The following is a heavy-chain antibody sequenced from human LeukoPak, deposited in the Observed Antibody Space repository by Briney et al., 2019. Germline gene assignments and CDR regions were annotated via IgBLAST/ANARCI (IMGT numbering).Heavy chain of an antibody. CDR2: IRSKAYGETA. V-gene: IGHV3-49*03. D-gene: IGHD1-1*01. CDR3: TRDRGAYNLYDY. J-gene: IGHJ4*02. Sequence: GGSLRLSCTASGFTFGDYAMGWIRQAPGKGLEWVGFIRSKAYGETADYAASVKGRFTISRDDSNAIAYLQMNSLKTEDTAVYHCTRDRGAYNLYDYWGQGTLVTVSS. CDR1: GFTFGDYA.